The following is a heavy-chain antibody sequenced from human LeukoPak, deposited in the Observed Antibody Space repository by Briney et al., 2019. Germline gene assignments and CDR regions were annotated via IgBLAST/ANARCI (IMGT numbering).Heavy chain of an antibody. CDR1: GGTFSSYA. Sequence: ASVTVSCKASGGTFSSYAISWVRQAPGQGLEWMGGIIPIFGTANYAQKFQGRVTITADESTSTAYMELSSLRSENTAVYYCARGPSSSWRGGFDYWGQGTLVTVSS. J-gene: IGHJ4*02. CDR2: IIPIFGTA. V-gene: IGHV1-69*13. CDR3: ARGPSSSWRGGFDY. D-gene: IGHD6-13*01.